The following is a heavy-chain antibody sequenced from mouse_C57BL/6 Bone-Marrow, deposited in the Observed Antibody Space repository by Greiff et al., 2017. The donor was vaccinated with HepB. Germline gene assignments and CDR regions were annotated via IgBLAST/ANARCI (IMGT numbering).Heavy chain of an antibody. CDR2: IDPSDSYT. D-gene: IGHD1-1*01. V-gene: IGHV1-50*01. CDR3: ARKCNYYGSRGYFDV. J-gene: IGHJ1*03. Sequence: QVQLKQPGAELVKPGASVKLSCKASGYTFTSYWMQWVKQRPGQGLEWIGEIDPSDSYTNYNQKFKGKATLTVDTSSSTAYMQLSSLTSEDSAGYYCARKCNYYGSRGYFDVWGTGTTVTVSS. CDR1: GYTFTSYW.